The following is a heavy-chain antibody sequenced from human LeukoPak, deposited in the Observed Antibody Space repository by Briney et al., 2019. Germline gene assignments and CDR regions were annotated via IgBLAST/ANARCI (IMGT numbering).Heavy chain of an antibody. Sequence: SETLSLTCAVYGGSFSGYYWSWIRQPPGKGLEWIGEINHSGSTNYNPSLKSRVTMSVDTSKNQFSLKLSSVTAADTAVYYCARGIRPRTFGAFDIWGQGTMVTVSS. V-gene: IGHV4-34*01. D-gene: IGHD2/OR15-2a*01. CDR3: ARGIRPRTFGAFDI. J-gene: IGHJ3*02. CDR1: GGSFSGYY. CDR2: INHSGST.